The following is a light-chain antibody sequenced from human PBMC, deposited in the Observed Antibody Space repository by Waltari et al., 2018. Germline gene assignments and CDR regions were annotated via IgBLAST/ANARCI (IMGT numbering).Light chain of an antibody. J-gene: IGKJ2*01. CDR1: DSLGTD. CDR2: FGS. Sequence: EIVMTQSPVTMSVSPGEGVTLSCTASDSLGTDVAWYRHKPGQPPRLLIYFGSTRATCVPARISGSGSGTDFSLTISSLEYEDFAFYYCQQSRQWPRRTFGQGTKLE. V-gene: IGKV3D-15*01. CDR3: QQSRQWPRRT.